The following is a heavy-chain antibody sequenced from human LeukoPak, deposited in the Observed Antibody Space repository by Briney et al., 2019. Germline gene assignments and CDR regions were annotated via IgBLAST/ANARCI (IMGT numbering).Heavy chain of an antibody. V-gene: IGHV5-10-1*01. D-gene: IGHD2-8*01. Sequence: GESLKISCKGSGYPFTSYWIGWGRQMPGKGLEWMGRIDPSDSYTNYNPSFQGHVTISADKSISTAYLQWSSLKASDTAMHYCASLPPLGVFDIWGQGTMVTVSS. CDR2: IDPSDSYT. CDR3: ASLPPLGVFDI. J-gene: IGHJ3*02. CDR1: GYPFTSYW.